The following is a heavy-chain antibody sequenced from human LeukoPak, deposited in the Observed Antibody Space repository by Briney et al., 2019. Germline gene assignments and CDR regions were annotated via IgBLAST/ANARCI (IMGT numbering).Heavy chain of an antibody. J-gene: IGHJ4*02. D-gene: IGHD3-10*01. V-gene: IGHV5-51*01. CDR2: IYPRDSDT. CDR1: GYSFSTYW. CDR3: TRPTSLQTVIDY. Sequence: GESLKISCQGSGYSFSTYWIGWVRQMPGKGLEWMGLIYPRDSDTIYSPSLQGQVTISADRSINTAYLHWSRLTVSDTAMYYCTRPTSLQTVIDYWGQGTLVTVSS.